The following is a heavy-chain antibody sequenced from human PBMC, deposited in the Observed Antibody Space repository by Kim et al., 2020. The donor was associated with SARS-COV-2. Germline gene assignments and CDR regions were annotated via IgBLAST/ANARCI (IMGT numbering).Heavy chain of an antibody. Sequence: GGSLRLSCAASGFTFSSYGMHWVRQAPGKGLEWVAVIWYDGSNKYYADSVKGRFTISRDNSKNTLYLQMNSLRAEDTAVYYCARDWWDVDTLYYYGMDVWGQGTTVTVSS. D-gene: IGHD5-18*01. V-gene: IGHV3-33*01. J-gene: IGHJ6*02. CDR2: IWYDGSNK. CDR3: ARDWWDVDTLYYYGMDV. CDR1: GFTFSSYG.